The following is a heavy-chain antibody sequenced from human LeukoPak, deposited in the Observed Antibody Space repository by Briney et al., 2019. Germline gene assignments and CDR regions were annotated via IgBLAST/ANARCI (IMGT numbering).Heavy chain of an antibody. J-gene: IGHJ6*03. D-gene: IGHD2-2*02. Sequence: GGSLRLSCAASGFTFSDYYMSRIRQAPGKGLEWVSYISSSGSTIYYADSVKGRFTISRDNAKNSLYLQMNSLRAEDTAVYYCARDNLGYCSSTSCHSYYYYYMDVWGKGTTVTVSS. CDR2: ISSSGSTI. CDR1: GFTFSDYY. V-gene: IGHV3-11*01. CDR3: ARDNLGYCSSTSCHSYYYYYMDV.